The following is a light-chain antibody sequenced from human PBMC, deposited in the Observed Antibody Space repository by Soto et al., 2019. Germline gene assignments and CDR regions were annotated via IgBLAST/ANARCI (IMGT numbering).Light chain of an antibody. CDR1: SSDVGGYNY. J-gene: IGLJ1*01. CDR3: SSYTSSISYV. V-gene: IGLV2-14*01. Sequence: QSALTQPASVSGSPGQSITISCTGTSSDVGGYNYVSWYQQHPGKAPKLMIYEVSNRPSGVSNRFSGSKSGNTASLTISGLQAEDEADYYCSSYTSSISYVFGIGTKLTVL. CDR2: EVS.